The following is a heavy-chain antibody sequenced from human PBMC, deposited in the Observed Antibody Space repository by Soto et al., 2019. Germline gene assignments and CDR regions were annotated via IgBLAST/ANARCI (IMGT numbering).Heavy chain of an antibody. CDR3: AKVGWLCCYYYYGMDV. CDR2: ISGSGGST. J-gene: IGHJ6*02. D-gene: IGHD3-22*01. Sequence: GGSLRLSCAASGFTFSSYAMSWVRQAPGKGLEWVSAISGSGGSTYYADSVKGRFTISRDNTKNKLYLQMNSLRGEDTAVDYFAKVGWLCCYYYYGMDVWGQGTMVTVSS. CDR1: GFTFSSYA. V-gene: IGHV3-23*01.